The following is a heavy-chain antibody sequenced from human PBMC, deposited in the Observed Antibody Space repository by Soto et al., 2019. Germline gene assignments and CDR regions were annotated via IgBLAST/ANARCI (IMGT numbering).Heavy chain of an antibody. V-gene: IGHV3-30-3*01. CDR1: GFTFSSYA. J-gene: IGHJ6*02. Sequence: HPGGSLRLSCAASGFTFSSYAMHWVRQAPGEGLEWVAVISYDGSNKYYADSVKGRFTISRDNSKNTLYLQMNSLRAEDTAVYYCARDYYDSSGYFNYYYYGMDVWGQGTTVTVSS. D-gene: IGHD3-22*01. CDR2: ISYDGSNK. CDR3: ARDYYDSSGYFNYYYYGMDV.